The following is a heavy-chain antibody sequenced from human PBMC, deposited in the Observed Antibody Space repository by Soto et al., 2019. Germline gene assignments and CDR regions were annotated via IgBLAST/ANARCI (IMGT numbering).Heavy chain of an antibody. D-gene: IGHD6-13*01. Sequence: EVQLLESGGGLVQPGGSLRLSCAASGFTFSSYAMSWVRQAPGKGLEWVSAISGSGGSTYYADSVKGRFTISRDNSKNPLYLQMNSLRAEDTAVYYCAKDRAVAAAGTGYFDYWGQGTLVTVSS. V-gene: IGHV3-23*01. CDR1: GFTFSSYA. CDR2: ISGSGGST. CDR3: AKDRAVAAAGTGYFDY. J-gene: IGHJ4*02.